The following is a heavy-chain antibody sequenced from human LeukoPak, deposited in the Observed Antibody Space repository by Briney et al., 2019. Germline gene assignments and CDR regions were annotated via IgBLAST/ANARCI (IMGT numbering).Heavy chain of an antibody. D-gene: IGHD3-3*01. J-gene: IGHJ4*02. Sequence: SETLSLTCTVSGGSISSASYYWSWLRQPAGKGLEWIGRIYTSGSTNYNPSLKSRVTISVDTSKNQFSLKLSSVTAADTAVYYCARGPSDYDSPFDYWGQGTLVTVSS. CDR2: IYTSGST. CDR3: ARGPSDYDSPFDY. V-gene: IGHV4-61*02. CDR1: GGSISSASYY.